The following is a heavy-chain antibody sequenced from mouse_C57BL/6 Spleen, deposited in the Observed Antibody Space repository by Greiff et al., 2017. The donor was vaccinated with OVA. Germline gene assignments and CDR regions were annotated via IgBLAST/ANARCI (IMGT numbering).Heavy chain of an antibody. J-gene: IGHJ2*01. V-gene: IGHV5-17*01. CDR2: ISSGSSTI. CDR1: GFTFSDYG. D-gene: IGHD1-1*01. CDR3: ARGYGSSGYYFDY. Sequence: EVMLVESGGGLVKPGGSLKLSCAASGFTFSDYGMHWVRQAPEKGLEWVAYISSGSSTIYYADTVKGRFTISRDNAKNTLFLQMTSLRSEDTAMYYCARGYGSSGYYFDYWGQGTTLTVSS.